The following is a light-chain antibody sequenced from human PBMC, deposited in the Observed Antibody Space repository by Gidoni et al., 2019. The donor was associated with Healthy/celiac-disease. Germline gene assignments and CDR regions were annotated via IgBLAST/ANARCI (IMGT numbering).Light chain of an antibody. CDR2: DAS. CDR1: QSVSSY. V-gene: IGKV3-11*01. J-gene: IGKJ3*01. Sequence: EIVLTQSPATLSLSPGERATLSCRASQSVSSYLAWYQQKPGQAPRLLIYDASNRATGIPARFSGSGSGTDFTLTISSLEPEDLAVYYCQQRSNWPRLTFGPGTKVDIK. CDR3: QQRSNWPRLT.